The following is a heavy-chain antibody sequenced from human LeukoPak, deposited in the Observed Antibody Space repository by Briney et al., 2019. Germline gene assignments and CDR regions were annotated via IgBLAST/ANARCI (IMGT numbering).Heavy chain of an antibody. J-gene: IGHJ4*02. Sequence: TGGSLRLSCAASGITFRNYGMHWVRRAPGKGLEWVAFIWYDGSNKYYADSVKGRFTISRDNSRNTLFLQMNSLRVEDTAVYYCATDRATQYFDYWGQGTLVSVPS. V-gene: IGHV3-30*02. CDR1: GITFRNYG. CDR2: IWYDGSNK. CDR3: ATDRATQYFDY. D-gene: IGHD2-15*01.